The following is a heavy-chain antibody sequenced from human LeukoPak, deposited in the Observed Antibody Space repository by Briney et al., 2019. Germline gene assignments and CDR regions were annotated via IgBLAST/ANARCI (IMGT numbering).Heavy chain of an antibody. CDR1: GFTFSNAY. D-gene: IGHD3-22*01. V-gene: IGHV3-15*07. Sequence: GGSLRLSCSASGFTFSNAYMNWVRQAPGKGLEWVGRIKPKTVGGTTESAAPVKGRFIISRDDSKNMLYLQMNSLKIEDTAVYYCTLGSNRYDSSDFDYWGQGTLVTVSS. CDR3: TLGSNRYDSSDFDY. J-gene: IGHJ4*02. CDR2: IKPKTVGGTT.